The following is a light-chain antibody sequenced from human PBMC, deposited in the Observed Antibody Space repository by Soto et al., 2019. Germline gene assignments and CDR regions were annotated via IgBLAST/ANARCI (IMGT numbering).Light chain of an antibody. CDR3: QQSYTTPRT. CDR1: QSISSY. CDR2: AAS. V-gene: IGKV1-39*01. Sequence: DIQMTQSPSSLSASVGDRVTITCRAGQSISSYLNWYQQKPGKAPKLLIYAASFLQSGVPSRFSGSASGTDFTLTITSLQPEDFATYYCQQSYTTPRTFGQGTKVEIK. J-gene: IGKJ1*01.